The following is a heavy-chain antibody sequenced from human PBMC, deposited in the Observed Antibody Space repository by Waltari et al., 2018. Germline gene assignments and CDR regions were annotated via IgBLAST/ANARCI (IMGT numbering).Heavy chain of an antibody. D-gene: IGHD3-16*01. V-gene: IGHV3-13*01. CDR3: ARGDGLNAFDI. CDR2: IGTAGDT. Sequence: EVQLVESGGGLVQPGGSLRLSCAASGFTFSSYDMPWVRQATGKGLEWVSAIGTAGDTYYPGSVKGRFTIARENAKNSLYLQMNSLRAGDTAVYYCARGDGLNAFDIWGQGTMVTVSS. J-gene: IGHJ3*02. CDR1: GFTFSSYD.